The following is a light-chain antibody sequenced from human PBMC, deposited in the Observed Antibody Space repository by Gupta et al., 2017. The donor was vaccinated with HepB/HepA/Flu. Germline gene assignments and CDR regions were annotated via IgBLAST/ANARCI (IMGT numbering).Light chain of an antibody. V-gene: IGLV3-1*01. CDR1: KLEDTY. CDR3: QAWDNSAVV. J-gene: IGLJ2*01. Sequence: SPDLPQPPSVSVSPGQTVTSTRSRAKLEDTYVSWHQKGSGQPPVLVIYKDYKRPSGVPDRCSGENSANTATLTIGGTQAVDEDDYYCQAWDNSAVVFGGGTKLTVL. CDR2: KDY.